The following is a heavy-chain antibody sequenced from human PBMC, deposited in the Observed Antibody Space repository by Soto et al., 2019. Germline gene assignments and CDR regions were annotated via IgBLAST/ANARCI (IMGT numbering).Heavy chain of an antibody. J-gene: IGHJ4*02. CDR2: ISYDGSNK. Sequence: GSLRLSCAASGFTFSSYGMHWVRQAPGKGLEWVAVISYDGSNKYYADSVKGRFTISRDNSKNTLYLQMNSLRAEDTAVYYCASSLGELFDYWGQGTLVTVSS. CDR3: ASSLGELFDY. CDR1: GFTFSSYG. D-gene: IGHD3-16*01. V-gene: IGHV3-30*03.